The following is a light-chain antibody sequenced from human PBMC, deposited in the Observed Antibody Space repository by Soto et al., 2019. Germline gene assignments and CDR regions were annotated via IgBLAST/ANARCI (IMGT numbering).Light chain of an antibody. Sequence: QSVLTQPPSVSGAPGQRVTISCTGSSSNIGAGYDVHWYQQLPGTAPKLLIYGNSNRPSGVPDRFSGSKSGTSASLTITGLQAEDEADYYCPSYHSSLSGYVFGTGTQLTVL. J-gene: IGLJ1*01. CDR1: SSNIGAGYD. CDR2: GNS. V-gene: IGLV1-40*01. CDR3: PSYHSSLSGYV.